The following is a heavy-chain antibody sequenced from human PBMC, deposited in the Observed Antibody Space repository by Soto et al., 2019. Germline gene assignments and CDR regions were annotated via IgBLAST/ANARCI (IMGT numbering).Heavy chain of an antibody. CDR1: GFTFSSYG. D-gene: IGHD3-16*01. Sequence: PGGALRLSCAASGFTFSSYGMHWVRQAPGKGLEWVGFIWHDGGNKFYAESVKGRFTISRDNSKNTLYLQMTSLSAEDTAMYYCARDGDVNTGFGKDYWGQGTLVTVSS. V-gene: IGHV3-33*01. CDR2: IWHDGGNK. J-gene: IGHJ4*02. CDR3: ARDGDVNTGFGKDY.